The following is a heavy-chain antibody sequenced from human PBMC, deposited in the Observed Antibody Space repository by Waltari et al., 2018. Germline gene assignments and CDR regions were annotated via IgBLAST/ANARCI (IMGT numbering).Heavy chain of an antibody. V-gene: IGHV4-61*02. Sequence: QVQLQESGPGLAKASRTLSLTCAISGGSISILNFYWSWIRQPAGKGLEWIGRIYRSGVTDYNPSLRGRATMFLDMSKNQFSLTVDSLIAADTAVYYCAVSPDTATSRAAFHFWGPGTTVSVSS. D-gene: IGHD5-18*01. CDR2: IYRSGVT. CDR3: AVSPDTATSRAAFHF. CDR1: GGSISILNFY. J-gene: IGHJ6*02.